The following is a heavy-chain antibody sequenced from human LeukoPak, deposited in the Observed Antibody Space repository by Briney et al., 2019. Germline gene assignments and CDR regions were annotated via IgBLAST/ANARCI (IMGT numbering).Heavy chain of an antibody. CDR1: GGSISSYY. D-gene: IGHD3-3*01. CDR2: INHSGST. J-gene: IGHJ6*02. Sequence: PSETLSLTCTVSGGSISSYYWSWIRQPPGKGLEWIGEINHSGSTNYNPSLKSRVTISVDTSKNQFSLKLSSVTAADTAVYYCARAQTYYDFWSGYYPSPAHTQHQRNGMDVWGQGTTVTVSS. V-gene: IGHV4-34*01. CDR3: ARAQTYYDFWSGYYPSPAHTQHQRNGMDV.